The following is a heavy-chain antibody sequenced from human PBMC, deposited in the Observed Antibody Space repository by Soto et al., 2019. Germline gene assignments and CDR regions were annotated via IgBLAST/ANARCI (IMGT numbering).Heavy chain of an antibody. CDR3: ARGGRDGYIRSAFDI. J-gene: IGHJ3*02. CDR2: IIPIFGTA. CDR1: GGTFSSYA. D-gene: IGHD5-12*01. V-gene: IGHV1-69*13. Sequence: GASVKVSCKASGGTFSSYAISWVRQAPGQGLEWMGGIIPIFGTANYAQKFQGRVTITADESTSTAYMELSSLRSEDTAVYYCARGGRDGYIRSAFDIWGQGTMVTVSS.